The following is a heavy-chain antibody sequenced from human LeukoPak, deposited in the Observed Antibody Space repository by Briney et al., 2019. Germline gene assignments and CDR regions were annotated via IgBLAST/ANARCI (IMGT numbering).Heavy chain of an antibody. D-gene: IGHD5-12*01. CDR3: ASASNSGYDFGWYFDL. V-gene: IGHV4-39*07. CDR1: GGSISSSSYY. J-gene: IGHJ2*01. Sequence: PSETLSLTCTVSGGSISSSSYYWGWIRQPPGKGLEWIGSIYYSGSTYYNPSLKSRVTISVDTSKNQFSLKLSSVTAADTAVYYCASASNSGYDFGWYFDLWGRGTLVTVSS. CDR2: IYYSGST.